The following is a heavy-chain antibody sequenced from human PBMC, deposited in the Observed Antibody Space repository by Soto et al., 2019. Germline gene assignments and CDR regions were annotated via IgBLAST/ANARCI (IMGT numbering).Heavy chain of an antibody. V-gene: IGHV3-7*03. CDR3: ASKSGNGTSQY. D-gene: IGHD2-8*01. CDR1: VFTFSSYW. Sequence: VGSVRLSCVSSVFTFSSYWMGWVRQAPGRGLEWVANIKQDGSEKYYVDSVKGRFTISRDNAKNSLDLQMNSLRAGDTGVYYCASKSGNGTSQYWGQGALVTVSS. CDR2: IKQDGSEK. J-gene: IGHJ4*02.